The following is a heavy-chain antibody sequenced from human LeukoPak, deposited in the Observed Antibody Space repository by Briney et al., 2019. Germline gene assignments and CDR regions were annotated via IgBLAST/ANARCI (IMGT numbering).Heavy chain of an antibody. V-gene: IGHV1-69*04. CDR3: ARGPDDYFRWYYFDY. CDR2: IIPILGIA. D-gene: IGHD3-16*01. Sequence: SVKVSCKASGGTFSSYAISWVRQAPGQGLEWMGRIIPILGIANYAQKFQGRVTITADKSTSTAYMELSSLRSEDTAVYYCARGPDDYFRWYYFDYWGQGTLVTVSS. CDR1: GGTFSSYA. J-gene: IGHJ4*02.